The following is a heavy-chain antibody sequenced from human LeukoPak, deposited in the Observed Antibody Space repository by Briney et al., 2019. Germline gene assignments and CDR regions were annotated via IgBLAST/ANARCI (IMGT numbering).Heavy chain of an antibody. CDR3: ATPVWGASVGATNSYFDY. J-gene: IGHJ4*02. Sequence: GGSLRLSCAASGFTFSSYSMNWVRQAPGKGLEWVSSISSSSSYIYYADSVKGRFTISRDNAKNSLYLQMSSLRAEDTAVYYCATPVWGASVGATNSYFDYWGQGTLVTVSS. D-gene: IGHD1-26*01. CDR2: ISSSSSYI. V-gene: IGHV3-21*01. CDR1: GFTFSSYS.